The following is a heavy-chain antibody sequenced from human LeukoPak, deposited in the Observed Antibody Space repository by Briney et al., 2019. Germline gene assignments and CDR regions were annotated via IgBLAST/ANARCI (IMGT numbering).Heavy chain of an antibody. CDR1: GYSFTTYW. Sequence: GESLKIPCRGSGYSFTTYWIGWVRQMPGRGLEWMGSIYPADSDIRYSPSFQGQVTISANKSINTAYLQWGSLKASDTSMYYCARARYCYDSGSYPPDWFVPWGQGALVSVSS. D-gene: IGHD3-10*01. CDR2: IYPADSDI. J-gene: IGHJ5*02. V-gene: IGHV5-51*01. CDR3: ARARYCYDSGSYPPDWFVP.